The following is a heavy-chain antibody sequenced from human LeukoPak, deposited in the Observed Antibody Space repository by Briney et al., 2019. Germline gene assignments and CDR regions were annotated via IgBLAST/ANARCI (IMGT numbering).Heavy chain of an antibody. V-gene: IGHV3-48*03. CDR1: GFTFSSYE. CDR3: ARGGGYSYGFPSHYYGMDV. CDR2: ISSSGSTI. J-gene: IGHJ6*02. D-gene: IGHD5-18*01. Sequence: GGSLRLSCAASGFTFSSYEMNWVRQAPGKGLEWVSYISSSGSTIYYADSVRGRFTISRDNAKNSLYLQMNSLRAEDTAVYYCARGGGYSYGFPSHYYGMDVWGQGTTVSVSS.